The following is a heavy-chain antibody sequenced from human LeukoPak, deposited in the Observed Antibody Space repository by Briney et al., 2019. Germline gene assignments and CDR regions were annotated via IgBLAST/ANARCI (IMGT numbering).Heavy chain of an antibody. D-gene: IGHD6-13*01. CDR2: INTNTGNP. V-gene: IGHV7-4-1*02. CDR3: ARGYPLAAAEDYYGMDV. Sequence: ASVKVSCKASGYTFTGYYMHWVRQAPGQGLEWMGWINTNTGNPTYAQGFTGRFVFSLDTSVSTAYLQISSLKAEDTAVYYCARGYPLAAAEDYYGMDVWGQGTTVTVSS. J-gene: IGHJ6*02. CDR1: GYTFTGYY.